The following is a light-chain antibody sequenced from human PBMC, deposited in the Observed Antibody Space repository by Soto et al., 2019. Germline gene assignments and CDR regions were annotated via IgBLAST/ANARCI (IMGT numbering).Light chain of an antibody. CDR2: ASS. V-gene: IGKV1-9*01. J-gene: IGKJ1*01. CDR1: QAISSY. CDR3: QQLNSYPWT. Sequence: DIQLTQSPSFLSASVGDRVTITCRASQAISSYLAWFQQRPGKAPKVLIYASSTLQSGVPSRFSGSGSGTEFTLTIISLQPEDFAAYVCQQLNSYPWTIGQGTKVEIK.